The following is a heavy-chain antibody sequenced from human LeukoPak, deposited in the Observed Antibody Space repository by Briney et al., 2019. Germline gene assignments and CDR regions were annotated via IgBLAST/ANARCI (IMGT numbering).Heavy chain of an antibody. CDR3: ASGYSSGPVY. Sequence: TGGSLRLSCAASGFTFSSYTMNWVRQAPGKGLEWVANIKQDGSEKYYVDSVKGRFTISRDNAKNSLYLQMNSLRAEDTAVYYCASGYSSGPVYWGQGNLVTVSS. J-gene: IGHJ4*02. V-gene: IGHV3-7*01. CDR1: GFTFSSYT. D-gene: IGHD6-19*01. CDR2: IKQDGSEK.